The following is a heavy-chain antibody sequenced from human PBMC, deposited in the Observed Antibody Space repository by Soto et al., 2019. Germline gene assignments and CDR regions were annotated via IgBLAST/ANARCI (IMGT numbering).Heavy chain of an antibody. J-gene: IGHJ3*02. D-gene: IGHD6-19*01. CDR2: TSGSGGST. V-gene: IGHV3-23*01. CDR3: AKDRWTAVAGTFAFDI. Sequence: GGSLRLSCAASGFTFSSYAMSWVRQAPGKGLEWVSATSGSGGSTYYADSVKGRFTISRDNSKNTLYLQMNSLRAEDTVVYYCAKDRWTAVAGTFAFDIWGQGTMVTVSS. CDR1: GFTFSSYA.